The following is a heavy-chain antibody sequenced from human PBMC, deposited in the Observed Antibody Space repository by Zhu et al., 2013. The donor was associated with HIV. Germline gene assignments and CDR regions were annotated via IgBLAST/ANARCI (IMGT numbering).Heavy chain of an antibody. D-gene: IGHD6-13*01. CDR3: ARDPGIAAAGTTTRYYYYYMDV. CDR2: INPSGGST. Sequence: QVQLVQSGAEVKKPGASVKVSCKASGYTFTSYYMHWVRQAPGQGLEWMGIINPSGGSTSYAQKFQGRVTMTRDTSTSTVYMELSSLRSEDTAVYYCARDPGIAAAGTTTRYYYYYMDVWGKGTTVTVSS. CDR1: GYTFTSYY. J-gene: IGHJ6*03. V-gene: IGHV1-46*01.